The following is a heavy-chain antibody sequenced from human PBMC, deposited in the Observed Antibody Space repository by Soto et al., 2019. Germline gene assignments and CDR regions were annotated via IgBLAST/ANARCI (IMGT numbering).Heavy chain of an antibody. Sequence: ASVKVSCKTSGYTFNTYGINWVRQAPGQGLELMGWISAYDGKTTYAEKFQGRVTLTTDTSTSTAYMELRSLRSDDTAIYYCARDPHEFWTSYWVDPWGQGTPVTV. V-gene: IGHV1-18*01. CDR1: GYTFNTYG. CDR2: ISAYDGKT. J-gene: IGHJ5*02. D-gene: IGHD3-3*01. CDR3: ARDPHEFWTSYWVDP.